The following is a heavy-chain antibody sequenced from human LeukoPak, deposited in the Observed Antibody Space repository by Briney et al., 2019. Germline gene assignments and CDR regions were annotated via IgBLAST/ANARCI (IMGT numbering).Heavy chain of an antibody. J-gene: IGHJ4*02. V-gene: IGHV1-24*01. CDR2: FDPEDGET. D-gene: IGHD6-19*01. CDR1: GYTLTELS. Sequence: ASVKVSCKVSGYTLTELSMHWVRQAPGKGLEWMGGFDPEDGETIYAQKFQGRVTMTEDTSTDTAYMELSSLRSEDTAVYCCATGLYSSGWYETLYYFDYWGQGTLVTVSS. CDR3: ATGLYSSGWYETLYYFDY.